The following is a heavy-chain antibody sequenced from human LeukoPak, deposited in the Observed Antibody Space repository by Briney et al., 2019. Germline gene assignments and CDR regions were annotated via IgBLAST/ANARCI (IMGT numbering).Heavy chain of an antibody. D-gene: IGHD1-1*01. CDR3: TRDVAQWKRESYSYGMAV. Sequence: PGGSLRLSCAAHGLTLSSYVMEWGRQAQGKGVEGVEVISYDGITKYSATSLKGRFTISRYTSKNTLSLQMNSLRAKDTAVYYCTRDVAQWKRESYSYGMAVSRQASTVTLPS. CDR2: ISYDGITK. J-gene: IGHJ6*01. CDR1: GLTLSSYV. V-gene: IGHV3-30-3*01.